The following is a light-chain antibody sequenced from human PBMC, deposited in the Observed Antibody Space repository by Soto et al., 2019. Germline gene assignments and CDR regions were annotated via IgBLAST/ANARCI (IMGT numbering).Light chain of an antibody. Sequence: DIQMTQSPSSLSASVGDRVTITCRASQSISSYLNWYQQKPGKAPKLLIYAASSLQSVVPSRFSGSGSGTDFTLTISSLQPEDFATYCQQSYSTPPTFGQGTKLEIK. CDR2: AAS. CDR1: QSISSY. J-gene: IGKJ2*01. CDR3: QQSYSTPPT. V-gene: IGKV1-39*01.